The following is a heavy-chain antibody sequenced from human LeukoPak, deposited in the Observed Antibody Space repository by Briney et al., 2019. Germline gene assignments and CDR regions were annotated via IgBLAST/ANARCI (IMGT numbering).Heavy chain of an antibody. CDR1: GFTFDDYG. CDR2: INWNGGST. V-gene: IGHV3-20*04. J-gene: IGHJ3*02. D-gene: IGHD3-10*01. CDR3: ARTLWFGELSHAFDI. Sequence: GGSLRLSCAASGFTFDDYGMSWVRQAPGKGLEWVSGINWNGGSTAYADSVKGRFTISRDNAKNSLYLQMNSLRAEDTAVYYCARTLWFGELSHAFDIWGQGTMVTVSS.